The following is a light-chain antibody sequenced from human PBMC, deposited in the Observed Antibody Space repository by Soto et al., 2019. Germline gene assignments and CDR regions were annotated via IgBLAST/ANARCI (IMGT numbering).Light chain of an antibody. CDR3: NSYTSSSTWV. J-gene: IGLJ3*02. CDR2: DVS. Sequence: QSALTQPASVSGSPGQSITISCTGTTSDVGAYNYVSWYQQLPGKAPKLMIYDVSDRPSGVSNRFSGSKSGNTASLTISGLQAEDEADYYCNSYTSSSTWVFGGGTKLTVL. CDR1: TSDVGAYNY. V-gene: IGLV2-14*01.